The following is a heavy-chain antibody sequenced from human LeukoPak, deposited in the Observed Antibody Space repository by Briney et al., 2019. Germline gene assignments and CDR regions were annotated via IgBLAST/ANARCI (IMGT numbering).Heavy chain of an antibody. CDR2: ISGDGVNT. Sequence: PGGSLRLSCAASGFTFSLYTMHWVPQTPGKGLECVSVISGDGVNTYYANSVKGRFTISRDNSKNTLYLQMNSRRTEDTAVYYCAKEREAEAGTVYFDYWGRGTLVTVSS. CDR1: GFTFSLYT. CDR3: AKEREAEAGTVYFDY. J-gene: IGHJ4*02. V-gene: IGHV3-64*01. D-gene: IGHD6-13*01.